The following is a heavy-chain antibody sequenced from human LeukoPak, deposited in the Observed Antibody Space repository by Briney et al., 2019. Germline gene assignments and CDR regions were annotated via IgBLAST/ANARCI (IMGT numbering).Heavy chain of an antibody. D-gene: IGHD2-15*01. CDR1: GGTFSSYA. Sequence: SVKVSCKASGGTFSSYAISWVRQAPGQGLEWMGRIIPILGIANYAQKFQGRVTITADKSTSTAYMELSSLRSGDTAVYYCARVVVVAASTYYYGMDVWGQGTTVTVSS. J-gene: IGHJ6*02. CDR3: ARVVVVAASTYYYGMDV. V-gene: IGHV1-69*04. CDR2: IIPILGIA.